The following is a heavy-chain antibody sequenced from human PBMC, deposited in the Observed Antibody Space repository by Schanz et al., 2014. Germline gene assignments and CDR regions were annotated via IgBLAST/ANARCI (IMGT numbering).Heavy chain of an antibody. V-gene: IGHV1-18*01. CDR2: ISAYNGNT. Sequence: QVQLVQSGAEVKKPGASVKVSCKASGYTFTSYGISWVRQAPGQGLEWMGWISAYNGNTKYPQKLQGRVTMTTDTSTSTAYMAVTDLRSDDTAVYYCARDRRFFDRDDLYYFDSWGQGTLVTVSS. CDR1: GYTFTSYG. CDR3: ARDRRFFDRDDLYYFDS. D-gene: IGHD3-3*01. J-gene: IGHJ4*02.